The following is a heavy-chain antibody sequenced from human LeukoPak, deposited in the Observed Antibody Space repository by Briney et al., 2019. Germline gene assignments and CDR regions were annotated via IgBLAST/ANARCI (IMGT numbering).Heavy chain of an antibody. Sequence: PSETLSLTCTVSGGSISSSSYYWGWIRQPPGKGLEWIGSMDYSGSTYFNPSLKSRVAIPVGTSKNQFSLKLSSVTAADTAVYYCAVVRGYFDYWGQGTLVTVSS. J-gene: IGHJ4*02. CDR3: AVVRGYFDY. V-gene: IGHV4-39*01. D-gene: IGHD3-10*01. CDR2: MDYSGST. CDR1: GGSISSSSYY.